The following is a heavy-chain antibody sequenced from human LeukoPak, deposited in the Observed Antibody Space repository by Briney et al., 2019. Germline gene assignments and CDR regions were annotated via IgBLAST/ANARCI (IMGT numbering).Heavy chain of an antibody. D-gene: IGHD1-26*01. CDR1: GGSISSGGYY. CDR2: IYYSGST. CDR3: AREGPLGWELPGGWFDP. J-gene: IGHJ5*02. Sequence: SETLSLTCTVSGGSISSGGYYWSWIRQHPGKGLEWIGYIYYSGSTYYNPSLKSRVTISVDTSKNQFSLKLSSVAAADTAVYYCAREGPLGWELPGGWFDPWGQGTLVTVSS. V-gene: IGHV4-31*03.